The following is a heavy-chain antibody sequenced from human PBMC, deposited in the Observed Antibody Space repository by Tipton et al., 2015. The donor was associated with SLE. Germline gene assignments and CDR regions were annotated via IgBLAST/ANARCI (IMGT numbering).Heavy chain of an antibody. D-gene: IGHD3-16*01. V-gene: IGHV3-30*14. Sequence: RSLRLSCVASGFTFSTYDMHWVRQAPGKGLEWMSVISYDGHNKLYADSVKGRFTISRDNSKNTLYLQMNSLRAEDTAVYYCARDLPLLRLGDPGAFDIWGQGTMVTVSS. CDR2: ISYDGHNK. CDR3: ARDLPLLRLGDPGAFDI. J-gene: IGHJ3*02. CDR1: GFTFSTYD.